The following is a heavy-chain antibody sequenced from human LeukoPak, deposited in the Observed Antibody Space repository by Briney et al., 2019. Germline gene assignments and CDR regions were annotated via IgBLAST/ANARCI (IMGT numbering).Heavy chain of an antibody. Sequence: GASVKVSCKASGYTFTGYYMHWVRQAPGQGLEWMGWINPNSGGTNYAQKFQGRVTMTRDTSISTAYMELSSLRSEDTAVFYCACSIVSPKAFDYWGQGTLVTVSS. J-gene: IGHJ4*02. CDR3: ACSIVSPKAFDY. D-gene: IGHD1-26*01. V-gene: IGHV1-2*02. CDR2: INPNSGGT. CDR1: GYTFTGYY.